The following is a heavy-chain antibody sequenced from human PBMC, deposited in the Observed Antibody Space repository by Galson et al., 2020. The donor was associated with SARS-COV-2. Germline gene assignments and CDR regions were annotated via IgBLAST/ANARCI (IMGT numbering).Heavy chain of an antibody. J-gene: IGHJ5*02. Sequence: HGEYLKISCKGSGYSFTSYWISWVRQMPGKGLEWMERLDPSNSYTNYSPSFQGHVSISADNSISTAYLQWSSLKASDTAMYYCGRARPPAGTFDPWGQGTLGTVSA. D-gene: IGHD1-1*01. CDR3: GRARPPAGTFDP. V-gene: IGHV5-10-1*01. CDR2: LDPSNSYT. CDR1: GYSFTSYW.